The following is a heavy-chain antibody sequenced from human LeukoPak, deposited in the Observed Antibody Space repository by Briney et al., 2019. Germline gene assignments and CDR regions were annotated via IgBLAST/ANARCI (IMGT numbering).Heavy chain of an antibody. CDR3: ARDPRGPAGYDSPARDTFDY. J-gene: IGHJ4*02. Sequence: GGSLRLSCVASGFTVSRDGMNWVRQTPGKGLEWVAVIFYDGTIQYYSDSVRGRLIVSRDNPKNTLYLQMNSLRAEDTAVYYCARDPRGPAGYDSPARDTFDYWGQGTLVTVSS. CDR2: IFYDGTIQ. CDR1: GFTVSRDG. V-gene: IGHV3-30*03. D-gene: IGHD3-22*01.